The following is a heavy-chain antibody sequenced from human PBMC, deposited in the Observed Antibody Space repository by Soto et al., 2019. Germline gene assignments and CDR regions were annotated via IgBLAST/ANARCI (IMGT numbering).Heavy chain of an antibody. V-gene: IGHV3-53*01. CDR2: SYSGGNT. J-gene: IGHJ4*02. CDR1: GFTVSSNY. CDR3: ASGYGAGSHFSDY. D-gene: IGHD3-10*01. Sequence: EVQLVESGGGLIQPGGSLRLSCAASGFTVSSNYMSWVRQAPGKGLECVSVSYSGGNTYYADSVKGRFTVSRDNFENTLYLQMNSLRAEDTAVYYCASGYGAGSHFSDYWGQGARVTVSS.